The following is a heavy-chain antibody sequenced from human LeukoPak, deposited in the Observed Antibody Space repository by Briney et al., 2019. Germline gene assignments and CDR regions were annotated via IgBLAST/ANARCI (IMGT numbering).Heavy chain of an antibody. Sequence: GGSLRLSCSASGFTFSTYWMSWVRQAPGKGLEWVSVIYSGGSTYYADSVKGRFTISRDNSKNTLYLQMNSLRAEDTAVYYCARRAAWDGYFDYWGQGTLVTVSS. V-gene: IGHV3-53*01. D-gene: IGHD1-26*01. CDR1: GFTFSTYW. CDR2: IYSGGST. J-gene: IGHJ4*02. CDR3: ARRAAWDGYFDY.